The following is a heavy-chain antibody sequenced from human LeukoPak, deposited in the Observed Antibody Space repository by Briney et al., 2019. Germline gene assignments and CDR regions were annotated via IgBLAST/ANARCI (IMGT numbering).Heavy chain of an antibody. J-gene: IGHJ6*03. V-gene: IGHV1-18*01. CDR1: GYTFTSYG. D-gene: IGHD5-24*01. CDR3: ARVRDGYNLRRYYYYYMDV. CDR2: ISAYNGNT. Sequence: GASVKVSCKASGYTFTSYGISWVRQAPGQGLEWMGWISAYNGNTNYAQKLQGRVTMTTDTSTSTAYMELRSLRSDDTAVYYCARVRDGYNLRRYYYYYMDVWGKGTTVTISS.